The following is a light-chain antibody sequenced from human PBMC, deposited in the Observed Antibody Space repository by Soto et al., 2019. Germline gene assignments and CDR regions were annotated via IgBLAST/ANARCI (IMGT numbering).Light chain of an antibody. CDR3: QQYYTSPQLT. J-gene: IGKJ4*01. CDR2: WAS. V-gene: IGKV4-1*01. CDR1: QSILYSSSNKNY. Sequence: DIVMTQSPDSLAVSLGERATINCKSSQSILYSSSNKNYLAWYQQKPGQPPKLLIYWASTRESGVPDRFSGSGSGTDFTLTISSLQAEDVAVYFCQQYYTSPQLTFAGGTKVEIK.